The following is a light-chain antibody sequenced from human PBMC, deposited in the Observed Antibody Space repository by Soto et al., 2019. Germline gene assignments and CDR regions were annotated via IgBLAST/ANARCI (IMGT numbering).Light chain of an antibody. CDR2: ASS. CDR3: QQSYTTPYT. Sequence: DIQMTQSPSSLSASVGDRVTITCRASQSISTYLNWYLQKPGRAPKFLIYASSSLQSGVPSRFSGSGSGTDFTLTISSLQPEDFATYYCQQSYTTPYTFGQGTKLEIK. J-gene: IGKJ2*01. CDR1: QSISTY. V-gene: IGKV1-39*01.